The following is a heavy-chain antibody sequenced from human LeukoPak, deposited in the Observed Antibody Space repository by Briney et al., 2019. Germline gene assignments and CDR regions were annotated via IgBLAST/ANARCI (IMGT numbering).Heavy chain of an antibody. J-gene: IGHJ4*02. V-gene: IGHV3-74*01. D-gene: IGHD1-26*01. CDR1: GFTFSSYW. Sequence: SGGSLRLSCAASGFTFSSYWMHWVRQAPGKGLVWVSRINSDGSSTSYADSVKGRFTISRDNAKNTLYLQMNSLRAEDTAVYYCARVLDGVGATRSFDYWGQGTLVTVSS. CDR2: INSDGSST. CDR3: ARVLDGVGATRSFDY.